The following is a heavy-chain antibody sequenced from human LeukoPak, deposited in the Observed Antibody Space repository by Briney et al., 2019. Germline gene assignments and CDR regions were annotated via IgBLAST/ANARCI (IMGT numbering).Heavy chain of an antibody. CDR3: ACGSGGSCHGGH. CDR1: GASISSYY. V-gene: IGHV4-59*01. CDR2: IYYSGST. Sequence: SETLSLTCTVSGASISSYYWSWIRQPPGKGLEWIGYIYYSGSTNYNPPLKSRVTISVDTSKNQFSLKLSSVTAADTAVYYCACGSGGSCHGGHWGQGTLVTVSS. D-gene: IGHD2-15*01. J-gene: IGHJ4*02.